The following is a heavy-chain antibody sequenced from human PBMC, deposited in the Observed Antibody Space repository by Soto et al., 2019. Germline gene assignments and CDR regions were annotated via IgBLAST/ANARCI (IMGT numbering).Heavy chain of an antibody. CDR3: ARYRARTWFER. J-gene: IGHJ5*02. V-gene: IGHV4-39*01. Sequence: PSKTQSLICIVSGGSISSSSYYGGWILHPPGKGLEWIGSIYYSVRTYYNPSLKSRATISVDTYKHPFSMNLRCVTAADRADFYCARYRARTWFERWGKG. D-gene: IGHD6-6*01. CDR2: IYYSVRT. CDR1: GGSISSSSYY.